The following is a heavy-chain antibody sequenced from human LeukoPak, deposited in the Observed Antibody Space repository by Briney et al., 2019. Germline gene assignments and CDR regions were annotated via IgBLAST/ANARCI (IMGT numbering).Heavy chain of an antibody. CDR3: ARAAAPPHSFDY. Sequence: SETLSLTRAVYGGSFSGYYWSWIRQPPGKGLEWIGEINHSGSTNYNPSLKSRVTISVDTSKNQFSLKLSSVTAADTAVYYCARAAAPPHSFDYWGQGTLVTVSS. D-gene: IGHD6-13*01. V-gene: IGHV4-34*01. J-gene: IGHJ4*02. CDR1: GGSFSGYY. CDR2: INHSGST.